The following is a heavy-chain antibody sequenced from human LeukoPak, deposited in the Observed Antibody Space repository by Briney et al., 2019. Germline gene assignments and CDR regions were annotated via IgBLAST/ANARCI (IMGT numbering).Heavy chain of an antibody. CDR3: ARDLVGSAISYSSGAWDY. CDR2: IIPIFGTA. J-gene: IGHJ4*02. D-gene: IGHD3-10*01. V-gene: IGHV1-69*13. Sequence: SVKVFCKASGGTFSNFAISWVRQAPGQGLEWMGGIIPIFGTADYAQKFRGRVTITADESTSTAYMELSSLRPEDTAVYYCARDLVGSAISYSSGAWDYWGQGTLVTVSS. CDR1: GGTFSNFA.